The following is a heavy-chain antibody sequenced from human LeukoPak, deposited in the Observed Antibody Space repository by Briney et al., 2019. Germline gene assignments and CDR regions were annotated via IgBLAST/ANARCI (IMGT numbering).Heavy chain of an antibody. D-gene: IGHD1-26*01. CDR2: IIPIFGTA. CDR3: ASHHLVVGATAYFDY. J-gene: IGHJ4*02. CDR1: GGTFSSYA. Sequence: SVKVSCKASGGTFSSYAISWVRQAPGQGLEWMGGIIPIFGTANYAQKFQGRVTITTDESTSTAYMELSSLRSEDTAVYYCASHHLVVGATAYFDYWGQGPLVTVSS. V-gene: IGHV1-69*05.